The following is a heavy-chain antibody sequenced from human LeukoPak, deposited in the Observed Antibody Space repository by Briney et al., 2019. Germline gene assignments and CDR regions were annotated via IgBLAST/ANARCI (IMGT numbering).Heavy chain of an antibody. Sequence: GGSLRLSCAASGFTFSIYAMSWARQAPGKGLEWVSTIRGSGGGTSYADSVKGRFTISRDDSKSTLSLQMNSLRAEDTALYYCAKLYTTPPYYFDYWGQGTLVTVSS. V-gene: IGHV3-23*01. D-gene: IGHD2-2*02. CDR1: GFTFSIYA. CDR2: IRGSGGGT. J-gene: IGHJ4*02. CDR3: AKLYTTPPYYFDY.